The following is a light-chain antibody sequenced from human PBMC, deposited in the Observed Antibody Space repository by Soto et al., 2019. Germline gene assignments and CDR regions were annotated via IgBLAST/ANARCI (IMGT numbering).Light chain of an antibody. Sequence: QSVLTQPASVSGSPGQSITISCTGTSSDVGSYNFVSWYQQYPGKVPKLMIFEGTKRSSGVSNRFSGSKSGNTASLTISGLQAEDEADYYCLSYAGRTYVFXTGTKVTVL. J-gene: IGLJ1*01. CDR1: SSDVGSYNF. V-gene: IGLV2-23*01. CDR2: EGT. CDR3: LSYAGRTYV.